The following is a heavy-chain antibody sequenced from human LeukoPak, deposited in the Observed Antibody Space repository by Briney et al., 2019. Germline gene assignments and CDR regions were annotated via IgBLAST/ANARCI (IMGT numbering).Heavy chain of an antibody. Sequence: GGSLRLSCAASGFTFSSYAMSWVRQAPGKGVEWVSAISGSGGSTYYADSVKGRFTISRDNSKNTLYLQMNSLRAEDTAVYYCAKDRSYDRWYFDYWGQGTLVTVSS. V-gene: IGHV3-23*01. CDR3: AKDRSYDRWYFDY. D-gene: IGHD5-18*01. J-gene: IGHJ4*02. CDR2: ISGSGGST. CDR1: GFTFSSYA.